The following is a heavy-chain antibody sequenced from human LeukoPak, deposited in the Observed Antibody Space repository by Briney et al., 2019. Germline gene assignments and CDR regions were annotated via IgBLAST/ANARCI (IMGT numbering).Heavy chain of an antibody. J-gene: IGHJ4*02. D-gene: IGHD1-26*01. V-gene: IGHV4-59*01. CDR2: IYYSGST. CDR1: GGSISSYY. Sequence: SETLSLTCTVSGGSISSYYWSWIRQPPGKGLEWIGYIYYSGSTNYNPSLKSRVTISVDTSKDQFSLKLSSVTAADTAVYYCASGAASSFFDYWGQGTLVTVSS. CDR3: ASGAASSFFDY.